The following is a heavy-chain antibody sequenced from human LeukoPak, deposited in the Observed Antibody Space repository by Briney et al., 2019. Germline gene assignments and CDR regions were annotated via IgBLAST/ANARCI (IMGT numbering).Heavy chain of an antibody. J-gene: IGHJ6*03. V-gene: IGHV1-18*01. CDR1: GYTFTSYG. CDR3: ARRVVPAAIRFHYCYYMDV. Sequence: ASVKVSCKASGYTFTSYGISWVRQAPGQGLEWMGWISAYNGNTNYAQKLQGRVTMTTDTSTSTAYMELRSLRSDDTAVYYCARRVVPAAIRFHYCYYMDVWAKGPRSPSP. CDR2: ISAYNGNT. D-gene: IGHD2-2*02.